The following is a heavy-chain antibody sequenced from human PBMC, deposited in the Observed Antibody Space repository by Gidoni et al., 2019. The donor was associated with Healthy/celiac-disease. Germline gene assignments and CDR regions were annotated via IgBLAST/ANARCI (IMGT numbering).Heavy chain of an antibody. V-gene: IGHV3-7*01. CDR2: IKQDGSEK. Sequence: EVQLVESGGGLVQPGGSLRLSCAASGFPFSSYWMSWVRQAPGKGLEWVANIKQDGSEKYYVDSVKGRFTISRDNAKNSLYLQMNILRAEDTAVYYCARDGGYSGYDFGYFDYWGQGTLVTVSS. CDR3: ARDGGYSGYDFGYFDY. D-gene: IGHD5-12*01. J-gene: IGHJ4*02. CDR1: GFPFSSYW.